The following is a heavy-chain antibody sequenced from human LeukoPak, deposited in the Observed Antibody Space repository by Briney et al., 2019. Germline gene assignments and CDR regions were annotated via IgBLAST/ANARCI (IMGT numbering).Heavy chain of an antibody. J-gene: IGHJ5*02. CDR1: GYTFTSYG. CDR3: AREKWSSGWHPFDP. CDR2: ISAYNGNT. D-gene: IGHD6-19*01. V-gene: IGHV1-18*01. Sequence: GASVKVSCKASGYTFTSYGISWVRQAPGQGLEWMGWISAYNGNTNYAQKLQGRVTMTTDTSTSTAYMELRSLRSDDTAVYYCAREKWSSGWHPFDPWGQGTLVTASS.